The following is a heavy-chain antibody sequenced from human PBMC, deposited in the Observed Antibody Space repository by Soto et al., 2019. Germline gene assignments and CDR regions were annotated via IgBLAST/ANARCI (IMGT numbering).Heavy chain of an antibody. Sequence: GGSLRLSCAASGFTFSSYAMHWVRQAPGKGLEWVAVISYDGSNKYYADSVKGRFTISRDNSKNTLYLQMNSLRAEDTAVYYCARDVPNDYWGQGTLVTVSS. V-gene: IGHV3-30-3*01. CDR2: ISYDGSNK. CDR3: ARDVPNDY. CDR1: GFTFSSYA. J-gene: IGHJ4*02. D-gene: IGHD2-2*01.